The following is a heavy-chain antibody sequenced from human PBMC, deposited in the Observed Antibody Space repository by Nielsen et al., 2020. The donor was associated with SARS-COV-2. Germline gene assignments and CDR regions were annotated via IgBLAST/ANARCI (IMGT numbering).Heavy chain of an antibody. CDR2: IGVSGGGT. V-gene: IGHV3-23*01. CDR3: TRRVAGGTMDV. CDR1: GFTFSNFA. J-gene: IGHJ6*02. D-gene: IGHD6-19*01. Sequence: LSLTCAASGFTFSNFAMNWVRQAPGKGLEWVSTIGVSGGGTYYADSLKGRFTISRDSSKNTLYLQMNSLGADDTAIYYCTRRVAGGTMDVWGQGTTVTVSS.